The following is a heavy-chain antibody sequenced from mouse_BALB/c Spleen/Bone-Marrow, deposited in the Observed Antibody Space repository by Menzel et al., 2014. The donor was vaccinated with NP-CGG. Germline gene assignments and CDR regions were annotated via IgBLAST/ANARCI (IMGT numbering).Heavy chain of an antibody. CDR3: AREDNYAFAY. V-gene: IGHV3-2*02. D-gene: IGHD1-3*01. CDR2: INYSGFT. CDR1: GCSITSDYA. J-gene: IGHJ3*01. Sequence: EVKLMESGPGLVKPSQSLSLTCTVTGCSITSDYAWNWIRQFPGDKLEWMGYINYSGFTTYNPSLKSRISIIRDTSKNQFFLQLNSVTTKDTATYYCAREDNYAFAYWGQGTLVTVSA.